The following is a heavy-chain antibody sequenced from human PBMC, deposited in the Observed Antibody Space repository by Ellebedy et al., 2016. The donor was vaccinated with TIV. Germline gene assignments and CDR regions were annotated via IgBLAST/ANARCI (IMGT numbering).Heavy chain of an antibody. D-gene: IGHD3-22*01. Sequence: ASVKVSCXASGYTFTSYAMHWVRQAPGQRLEWMGWINAGNGNTKYSQKFQGRVTITRDTSASTAYMELSSLRSEDTAVYYCAREVVVITTGWFDPWGQGTLVTVSS. CDR3: AREVVVITTGWFDP. CDR2: INAGNGNT. J-gene: IGHJ5*02. CDR1: GYTFTSYA. V-gene: IGHV1-3*01.